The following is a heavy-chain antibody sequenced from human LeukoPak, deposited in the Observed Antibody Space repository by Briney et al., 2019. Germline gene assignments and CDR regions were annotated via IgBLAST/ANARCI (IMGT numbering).Heavy chain of an antibody. CDR1: GFTFSSYG. J-gene: IGHJ6*02. Sequence: PGGSLRLSCAASGFTFSSYGMHWVRQAPGKGLEWVAVIWYDGSNKYYADSVKGRFTISRDNSKNTLYLQMNSLRAEDTAVYYCARGPNSSSWYFYYYYYYGMDVWGQGTTVTVSS. CDR2: IWYDGSNK. CDR3: ARGPNSSSWYFYYYYYYGMDV. V-gene: IGHV3-33*01. D-gene: IGHD6-13*01.